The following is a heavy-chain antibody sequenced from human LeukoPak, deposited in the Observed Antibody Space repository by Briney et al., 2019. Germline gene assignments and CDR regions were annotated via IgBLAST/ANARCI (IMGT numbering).Heavy chain of an antibody. CDR1: GFTFSSYW. D-gene: IGHD4-11*01. Sequence: GGSLRLSCVASGFTFSSYWMHWVRQAPGKGLEWVAVISYDGSNKYYADSVKGRFTISRDNSKNTLYLQMNSLRAEDTAVYYCAKSLTTYYYYGMDVWGQGTTVTVSS. V-gene: IGHV3-30*18. CDR2: ISYDGSNK. J-gene: IGHJ6*02. CDR3: AKSLTTYYYYGMDV.